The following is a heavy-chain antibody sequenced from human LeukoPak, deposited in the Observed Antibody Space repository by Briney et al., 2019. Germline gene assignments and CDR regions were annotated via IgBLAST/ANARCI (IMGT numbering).Heavy chain of an antibody. V-gene: IGHV1-46*01. Sequence: ASVKVSCKASGYTFTSYYMHWVRQAPGQGLEWMGIINPSGGSTSYARKFQGRVTMTRDMSTSTVYMELSSLRSEDTAVYYCARLLQQDAFGIWAKGQWSPSLQ. CDR3: ARLLQQDAFGI. J-gene: IGHJ3*02. CDR2: INPSGGST. D-gene: IGHD3-22*01. CDR1: GYTFTSYY.